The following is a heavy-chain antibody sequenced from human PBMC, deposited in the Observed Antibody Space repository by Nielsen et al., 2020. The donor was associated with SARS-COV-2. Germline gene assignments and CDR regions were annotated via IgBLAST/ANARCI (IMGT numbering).Heavy chain of an antibody. CDR2: IYHSGST. D-gene: IGHD3-22*01. V-gene: IGHV4-38-2*02. Sequence: SETLSRTCTVSGYSISSGYYWGWIRLPPGKGLEWIGSIYHSGSTYYNPSLKSRVTISVDTSKNQFSLKLSSVTAADTAVYYCARDDVARAYDSSGYYSYGFDFWGQGTLVTVSS. J-gene: IGHJ4*02. CDR1: GYSISSGYY. CDR3: ARDDVARAYDSSGYYSYGFDF.